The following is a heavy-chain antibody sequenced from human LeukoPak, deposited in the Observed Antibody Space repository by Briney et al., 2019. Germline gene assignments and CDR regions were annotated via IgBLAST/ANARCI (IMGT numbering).Heavy chain of an antibody. CDR1: GGSISSYY. CDR2: IYYSGST. V-gene: IGHV4-59*12. CDR3: ARLPPYSSSWYFDY. Sequence: SETLSLTCTVSGGSISSYYWSWIRQPPGKGLEWIGYIYYSGSTNYNPSLKSRVTISVDTSKNQFSLKLSSMTAADTAVYYCARLPPYSSSWYFDYWGQGTLVTVSS. D-gene: IGHD6-13*01. J-gene: IGHJ4*02.